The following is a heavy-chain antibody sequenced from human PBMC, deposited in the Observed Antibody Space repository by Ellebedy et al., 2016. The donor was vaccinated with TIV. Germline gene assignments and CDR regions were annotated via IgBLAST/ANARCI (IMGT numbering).Heavy chain of an antibody. J-gene: IGHJ4*02. V-gene: IGHV3-7*03. CDR1: GFTFSSYW. D-gene: IGHD1-14*01. Sequence: GESLKISXAASGFTFSSYWMSWVRQAPGKGLEWVANIKQDGTEKHYVDSVKDRFTISRDNAKNSLFLQMNSLRAEDTAVYYCARRYFDSWGQGTLVTVSS. CDR2: IKQDGTEK. CDR3: ARRYFDS.